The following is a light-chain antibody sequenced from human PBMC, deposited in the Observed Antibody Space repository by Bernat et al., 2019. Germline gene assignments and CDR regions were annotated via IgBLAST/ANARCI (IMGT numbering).Light chain of an antibody. CDR2: AAS. V-gene: IGKV1-39*01. CDR3: QQSHTTPRT. Sequence: IQLTQSPRSLSASVVDRVNITCRASKSISIYLNWYQQKPGKAPEVFIYAASSLQSGVPSRFSGSGSGTDFTLTITSLQPDDSAIYYCQQSHTTPRTFGQGTTVEI. CDR1: KSISIY. J-gene: IGKJ1*01.